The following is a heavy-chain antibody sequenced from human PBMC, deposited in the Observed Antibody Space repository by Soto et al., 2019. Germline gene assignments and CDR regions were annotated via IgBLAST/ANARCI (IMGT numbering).Heavy chain of an antibody. CDR2: MNPYNGNA. Sequence: QVQLVQSGAEVKKPGASVKVSCKASGYSFITYDINWVRQAPGQGLEWMGWMNPYNGNAGYAQKFQGRVTMTRNTSISTAYTELSSLRSNDTAVYFCARRKERSGPHYFDSWGQGTLVTVSS. J-gene: IGHJ4*02. CDR3: ARRKERSGPHYFDS. CDR1: GYSFITYD. D-gene: IGHD1-1*01. V-gene: IGHV1-8*01.